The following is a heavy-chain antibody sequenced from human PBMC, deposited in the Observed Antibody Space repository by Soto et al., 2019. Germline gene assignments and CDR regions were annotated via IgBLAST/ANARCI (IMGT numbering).Heavy chain of an antibody. CDR2: IHYSGST. J-gene: IGHJ4*02. Sequence: SETLSLTCTVSGGSITGYYWSWIRQPPGQGLEWIGFIHYSGSTKSNPSLESRATISVDTSKNQFSLNPRSVTAADTAVYYCARYGSGSYHFDYWGQGTLVTVSS. CDR1: GGSITGYY. V-gene: IGHV4-59*01. D-gene: IGHD3-10*01. CDR3: ARYGSGSYHFDY.